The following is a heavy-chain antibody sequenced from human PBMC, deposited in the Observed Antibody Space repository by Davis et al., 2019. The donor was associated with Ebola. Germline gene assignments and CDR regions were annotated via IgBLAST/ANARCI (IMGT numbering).Heavy chain of an antibody. CDR1: GFIFSIYV. D-gene: IGHD1-26*01. V-gene: IGHV3-23*01. CDR3: AKDTSNIWFDI. CDR2: GTSADT. J-gene: IGHJ3*02. Sequence: PGGSLRLSCSASGFIFSIYVMSWVRQAPGKGLEWVSTYGTSADTYYADSVKGRFTISRDNSKNTLYLQMNGLRVEDTAIYYCAKDTSNIWFDIWGQGTNVTVSS.